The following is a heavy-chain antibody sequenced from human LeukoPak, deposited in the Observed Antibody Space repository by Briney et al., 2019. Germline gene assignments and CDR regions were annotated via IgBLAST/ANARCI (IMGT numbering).Heavy chain of an antibody. CDR3: AGGTIFGVVIAGYFDY. Sequence: PSETLSLTCTVSGGSISSYYWSWIRQPAGKGLEWIGRIYTSGSTNYNPSLKSRVPMSVDTCKNQFSLKLSSVTAADTAVYYCAGGTIFGVVIAGYFDYWGQGTLVTVSS. CDR2: IYTSGST. D-gene: IGHD3-3*01. V-gene: IGHV4-4*07. J-gene: IGHJ4*02. CDR1: GGSISSYY.